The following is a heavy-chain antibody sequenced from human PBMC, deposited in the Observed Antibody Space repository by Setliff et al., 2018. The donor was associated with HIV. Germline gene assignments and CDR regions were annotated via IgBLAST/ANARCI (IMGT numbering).Heavy chain of an antibody. CDR3: ARDLFTSGSDRSRQAGYYYYYYMDV. J-gene: IGHJ6*03. D-gene: IGHD3-10*01. CDR2: INAGNGNT. V-gene: IGHV1-3*01. CDR1: GYTFTSYA. Sequence: ASVKVSCKASGYTFTSYAMHWVRQAPGQRLEWMGWINAGNGNTKYSQKFQGRVTITRDTSASTAYMELSSLRSDDTAVYYCARDLFTSGSDRSRQAGYYYYYYMDVWGKGTTVTVSS.